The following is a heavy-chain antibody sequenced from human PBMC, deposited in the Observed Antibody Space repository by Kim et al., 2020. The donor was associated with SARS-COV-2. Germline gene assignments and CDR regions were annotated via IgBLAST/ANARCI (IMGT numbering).Heavy chain of an antibody. J-gene: IGHJ4*02. D-gene: IGHD6-13*01. CDR3: AKVHRIAERSFDS. Sequence: DYADYGKGRFTISRDNAKNSLHLQMNSLRTEDTAVYFCAKVHRIAERSFDSWGQGTLVTVSS. V-gene: IGHV3-9*01.